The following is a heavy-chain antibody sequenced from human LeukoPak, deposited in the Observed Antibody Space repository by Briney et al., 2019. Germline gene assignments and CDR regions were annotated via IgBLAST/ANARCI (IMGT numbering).Heavy chain of an antibody. D-gene: IGHD5-18*01. CDR2: IRYDGSNK. CDR3: AKNTEYYYYYYMDV. CDR1: GFTFSSYA. J-gene: IGHJ6*03. V-gene: IGHV3-30*02. Sequence: PGGSLRLSCAASGFTFSSYAMSWVRQAPGKGLEWVAFIRYDGSNKYYADSVKGRFTISRDNSKNTLYLQMNSLRAEDTAVYYCAKNTEYYYYYYMDVWGKGTTVTISS.